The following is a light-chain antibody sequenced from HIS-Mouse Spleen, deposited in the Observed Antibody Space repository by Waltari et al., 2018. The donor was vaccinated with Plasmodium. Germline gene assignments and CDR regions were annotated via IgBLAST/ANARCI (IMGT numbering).Light chain of an antibody. J-gene: IGKJ3*01. CDR3: QQYNNWSFT. V-gene: IGKV3-15*01. Sequence: EIVMTQSPATLSVSPGERATLSCRASQSVSSNLAWYQQKPGQAPRLLLYGASTSATGIPARFSGSGSGTEFTLTISSLQSEDFAVYYCQQYNNWSFTFGPGTKIDL. CDR2: GAS. CDR1: QSVSSN.